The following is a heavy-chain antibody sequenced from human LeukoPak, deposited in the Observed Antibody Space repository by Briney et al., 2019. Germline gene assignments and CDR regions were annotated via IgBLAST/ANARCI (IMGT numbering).Heavy chain of an antibody. CDR2: IKQDGSEK. CDR3: ARDNWAYYDSSGYYPNFDY. D-gene: IGHD3-22*01. CDR1: GFTFSSYS. J-gene: IGHJ4*02. V-gene: IGHV3-7*01. Sequence: GGSLRLSCAASGFTFSSYSMNWVRQAPGKGLEWVANIKQDGSEKYYVDSVKGRFTISRDNAKNSLYLQMNSLRAEDTAVYYCARDNWAYYDSSGYYPNFDYWGRGTLVTVSS.